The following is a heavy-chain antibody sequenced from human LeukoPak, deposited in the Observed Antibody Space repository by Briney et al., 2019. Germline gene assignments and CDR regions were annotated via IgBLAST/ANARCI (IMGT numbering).Heavy chain of an antibody. CDR3: ARASRYCGGDCFHPYFDY. CDR2: IYTSGST. V-gene: IGHV4-4*07. J-gene: IGHJ4*02. Sequence: SETLSLTCTVSGGSISSYYWSWIRQPAGKGLEWIGRIYTSGSTNYNPSLKSRVTMSVDTSKNQFSLKLSSVTAADTAVYYCARASRYCGGDCFHPYFDYWGQGTLVTVSS. CDR1: GGSISSYY. D-gene: IGHD2-21*01.